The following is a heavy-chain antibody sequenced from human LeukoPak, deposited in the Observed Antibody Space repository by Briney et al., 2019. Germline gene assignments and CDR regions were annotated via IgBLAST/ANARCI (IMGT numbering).Heavy chain of an antibody. D-gene: IGHD3-3*01. Sequence: PSQTLSLTCTVSGGSISSGSYYWSWIRQPAGKGLEWIGRIYTSGSTNYNPSLKSRVTISVDTSKNQFSLKLSSVTAADTAVYYCARSSYYDFWSGSAGLDYWGQGTLVTVSS. V-gene: IGHV4-61*02. CDR3: ARSSYYDFWSGSAGLDY. CDR2: IYTSGST. J-gene: IGHJ4*02. CDR1: GGSISSGSYY.